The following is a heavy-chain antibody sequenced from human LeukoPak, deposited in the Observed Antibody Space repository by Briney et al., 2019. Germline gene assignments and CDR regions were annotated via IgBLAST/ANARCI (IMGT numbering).Heavy chain of an antibody. CDR1: GFTFSSYA. D-gene: IGHD2-15*01. CDR3: ARGPYCSGGNCNGYYYYGMDV. V-gene: IGHV3-30-3*01. Sequence: GRSLRLSCAASGFTFSSYAIHWVRQAPGKGLEWVAVISYDGSDKYYADSVKGRFTISRDNSKNTLYLQMNSLRAEDTAVYYCARGPYCSGGNCNGYYYYGMDVWGQGTTVTVSS. J-gene: IGHJ6*02. CDR2: ISYDGSDK.